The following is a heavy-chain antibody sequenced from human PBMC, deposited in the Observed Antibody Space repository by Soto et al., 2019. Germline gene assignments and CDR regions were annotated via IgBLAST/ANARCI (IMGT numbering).Heavy chain of an antibody. D-gene: IGHD3-10*01. J-gene: IGHJ3*02. CDR3: ARGTKSMVREMGWTFDI. Sequence: ASVKVSCKASGGTFSSYAISWVRQAPGQGLEWMGGIIPIFGTANYAQKFQGRVTITADESTSTAYMELSSLRSEDTAMYYCARGTKSMVREMGWTFDIWGQGTMVTVSS. CDR2: IIPIFGTA. V-gene: IGHV1-69*13. CDR1: GGTFSSYA.